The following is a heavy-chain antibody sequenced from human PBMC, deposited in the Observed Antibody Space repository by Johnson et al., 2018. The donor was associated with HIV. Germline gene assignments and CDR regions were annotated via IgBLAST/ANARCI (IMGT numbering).Heavy chain of an antibody. V-gene: IGHV3-11*04. Sequence: QVQLVESGGGLVQPGGSLRLSCAASGFTVSSDYMTWIRQTPGKGLEWVSYISSSGTTVYYADSVKGRFSISRDNAKHSLYLQMNSLRAEDTAVYYCAKDRGYGGNLDAFDIWGQGTMVTVSS. CDR1: GFTVSSDY. D-gene: IGHD4-23*01. CDR2: ISSSGTTV. CDR3: AKDRGYGGNLDAFDI. J-gene: IGHJ3*02.